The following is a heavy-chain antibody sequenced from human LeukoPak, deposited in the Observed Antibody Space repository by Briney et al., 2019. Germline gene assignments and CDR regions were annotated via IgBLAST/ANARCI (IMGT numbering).Heavy chain of an antibody. V-gene: IGHV3-30-3*01. D-gene: IGHD4-17*01. J-gene: IGHJ4*02. CDR3: ARAQTTVTTGGFY. CDR1: GFTFSTYA. Sequence: WGSLRLSCAASGFTFSTYAMHWVRQAPGKGLEWVAVISYHGIDKFYADSVKGRFTISRDNSKNTLYLQMNSLRAEDTAVYYCARAQTTVTTGGFYWGQGTLVTVSS. CDR2: ISYHGIDK.